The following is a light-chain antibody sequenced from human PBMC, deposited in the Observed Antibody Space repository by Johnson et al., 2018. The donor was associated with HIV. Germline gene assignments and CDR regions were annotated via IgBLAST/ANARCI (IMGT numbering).Light chain of an antibody. J-gene: IGLJ1*01. Sequence: QSVLTQPPSVSAAPGQKVTISCSGSSSNIGSNFVSWYQQLPGTAPKLLIYENNKRPSGIPDRFSGAKSGTSATLGIAGLPTGDEADYYCGTWDNSLSTCAVFGTGTTVTVL. V-gene: IGLV1-51*02. CDR3: GTWDNSLSTCAV. CDR2: ENN. CDR1: SSNIGSNF.